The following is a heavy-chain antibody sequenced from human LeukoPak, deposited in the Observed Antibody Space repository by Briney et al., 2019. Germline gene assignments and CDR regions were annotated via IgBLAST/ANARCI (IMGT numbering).Heavy chain of an antibody. V-gene: IGHV3-21*01. D-gene: IGHD3-22*01. CDR2: ISSSSSYI. CDR3: ARDGYYYDSSGYYYPSQNYYGMDV. Sequence: GALRLSCAASGFTFSSYSLNWVRQAPGEGLEWVSSISSSSSYIYYADSVKGRFTISRDNAKNSLYLQMDSLRAEDTAVYYCARDGYYYDSSGYYYPSQNYYGMDVWGQGTTVTVSS. J-gene: IGHJ6*02. CDR1: GFTFSSYS.